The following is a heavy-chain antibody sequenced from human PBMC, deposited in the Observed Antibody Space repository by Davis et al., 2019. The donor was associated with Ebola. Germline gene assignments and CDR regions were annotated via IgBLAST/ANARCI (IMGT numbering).Heavy chain of an antibody. CDR2: ISAYNGNT. CDR1: GYTFTSYY. V-gene: IGHV1-18*04. Sequence: ASVKVSCKASGYTFTSYYMHWVRQAPGQGLEWMGWISAYNGNTNYAQKLQGRVTMTTDTSTSTAYMELRSLRSDDTAVYYCARGHGSSWQYYYYYYGMDVWGQGTTVTVSS. CDR3: ARGHGSSWQYYYYYYGMDV. D-gene: IGHD6-13*01. J-gene: IGHJ6*02.